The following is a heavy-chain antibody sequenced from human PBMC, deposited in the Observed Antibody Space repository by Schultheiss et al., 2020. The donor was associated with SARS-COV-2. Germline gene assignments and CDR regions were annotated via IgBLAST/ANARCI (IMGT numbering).Heavy chain of an antibody. J-gene: IGHJ3*02. CDR2: ISYDGSNK. V-gene: IGHV3-30*03. CDR3: AREGVTEDAFDI. CDR1: GFTFSSYG. D-gene: IGHD2-21*02. Sequence: GESLKISCAASGFTFSSYGMHWVRQAPGKGLEWVAVISYDGSNKYYADSVKGRFTISRDNSKNTLYLQMNSLRAEDTAVYYCAREGVTEDAFDIWGQGTMVT.